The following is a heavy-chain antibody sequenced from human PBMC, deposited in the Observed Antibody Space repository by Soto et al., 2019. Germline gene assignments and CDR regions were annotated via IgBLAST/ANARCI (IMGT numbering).Heavy chain of an antibody. CDR3: ARDHSLWFGELLYYFDH. V-gene: IGHV1-46*01. Sequence: XSVKVSCKASVYTFTSYYMHWVRQAPGQGLEWMGIINPSGGSTSYAQKFQGRVTMTRDTSTSTVYMELSSLRSEDTAVYYCARDHSLWFGELLYYFDHWGQGTLVTVS. J-gene: IGHJ4*02. CDR1: VYTFTSYY. D-gene: IGHD3-10*01. CDR2: INPSGGST.